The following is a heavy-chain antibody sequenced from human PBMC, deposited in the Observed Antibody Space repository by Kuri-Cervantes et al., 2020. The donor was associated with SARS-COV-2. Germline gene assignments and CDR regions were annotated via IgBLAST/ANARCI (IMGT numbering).Heavy chain of an antibody. CDR1: TFTFRSCS. Sequence: GGSLRLSCAASTFTFRSCSMSRVRQAPGKGLEWVSNISSSTSTKYNAGSVKGRFTICRDNARNSLYLQMNSLRAEDTAVYYCARDGVPAGVGVVYYYYMDVWGKGTTVTVSS. CDR2: ISSSTSTK. V-gene: IGHV3-48*01. D-gene: IGHD2-2*01. CDR3: ARDGVPAGVGVVYYYYMDV. J-gene: IGHJ6*03.